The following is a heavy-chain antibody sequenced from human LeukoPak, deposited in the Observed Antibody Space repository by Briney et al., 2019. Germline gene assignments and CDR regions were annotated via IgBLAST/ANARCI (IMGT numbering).Heavy chain of an antibody. CDR1: AHSFKSYY. V-gene: IGHV1-2*02. CDR2: INPNSGDT. CDR3: AGQGSGLDS. Sequence: ASVTLSCIPSAHSFKSYYLRWVRQAPGQGLEWMGWINPNSGDTHYAQKFQGRVTMTSDTSISTAYMELSRLKSDDTAIYCCAGQGSGLDSWGRGTLVTVSS. J-gene: IGHJ4*02. D-gene: IGHD3-10*01.